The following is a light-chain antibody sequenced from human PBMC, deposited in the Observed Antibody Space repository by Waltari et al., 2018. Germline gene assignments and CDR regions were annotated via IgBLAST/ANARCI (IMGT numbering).Light chain of an antibody. J-gene: IGKJ3*01. CDR1: QGITND. CDR2: AES. Sequence: AIQMTQSPSSLSASVGDRVTITCRASQGITNDLGWYQQKPGKAPKLLIYAESNLQTGVPSRFSGSGSGTDFTLSISSLQPEDFATYYCLQDYNYPFTFGPGTKVDIK. CDR3: LQDYNYPFT. V-gene: IGKV1-6*01.